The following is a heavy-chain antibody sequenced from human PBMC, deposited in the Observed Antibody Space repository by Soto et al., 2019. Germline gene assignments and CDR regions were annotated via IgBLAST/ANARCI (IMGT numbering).Heavy chain of an antibody. D-gene: IGHD1-7*01. CDR2: IWHDGGNK. Sequence: QVQLVESGGGVVQPGRSLRLSCVASGFSFSSSGMHWVRQAPGKGLQWVAVIWHDGGNKYNADSVKGRFSISRDNSKNTIYLQMNSLRVEDTAVYYCARGNWKYGYFDYWGQGTLVTASS. J-gene: IGHJ4*02. V-gene: IGHV3-33*01. CDR1: GFSFSSSG. CDR3: ARGNWKYGYFDY.